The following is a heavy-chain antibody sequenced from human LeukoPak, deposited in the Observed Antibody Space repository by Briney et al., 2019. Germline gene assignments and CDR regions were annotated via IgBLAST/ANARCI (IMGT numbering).Heavy chain of an antibody. CDR2: INPHSGGT. CDR3: ARDREGSHWFDP. J-gene: IGHJ5*02. Sequence: ASVKVSCKASGYTFTGYYIHWVRQAPGQGLEWMGWINPHSGGTNSAQKFQGRVTMTGDTSISTAYMELRRLTSDDTAVYYCARDREGSHWFDPWGQGTLVTVSS. V-gene: IGHV1-2*02. D-gene: IGHD3-10*01. CDR1: GYTFTGYY.